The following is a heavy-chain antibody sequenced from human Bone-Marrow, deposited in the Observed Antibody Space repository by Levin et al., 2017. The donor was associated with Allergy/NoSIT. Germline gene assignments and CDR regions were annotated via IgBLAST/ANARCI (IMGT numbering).Heavy chain of an antibody. CDR3: AADSKPLYYDFWGSYLAGFDH. CDR1: GYTLSELS. D-gene: IGHD3-3*01. Sequence: PPASVKVSCKVSGYTLSELSIHWVRQAPGERPEWMGGFDPEVGETVYAQEFEGRVTMTEDTSTDTAYMELSSLRSDDTAVYYCAADSKPLYYDFWGSYLAGFDHWGQGSLVTVSS. V-gene: IGHV1-24*01. J-gene: IGHJ4*02. CDR2: FDPEVGET.